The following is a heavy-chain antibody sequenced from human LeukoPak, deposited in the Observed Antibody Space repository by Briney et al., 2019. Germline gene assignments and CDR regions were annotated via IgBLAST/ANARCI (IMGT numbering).Heavy chain of an antibody. CDR2: IYHSGST. Sequence: PSQTLSLTCAVSGGSISSGGYSWSWIRQPPGKGLEWIGYIYHSGSTYYNPSLKSRVTISVDRSKNQFSLRLSSVTAADTAVYYCARDRVTMVRGNYYYYGMDVWGQGTTVTVSS. D-gene: IGHD3-10*01. CDR3: ARDRVTMVRGNYYYYGMDV. CDR1: GGSISSGGYS. J-gene: IGHJ6*02. V-gene: IGHV4-30-2*01.